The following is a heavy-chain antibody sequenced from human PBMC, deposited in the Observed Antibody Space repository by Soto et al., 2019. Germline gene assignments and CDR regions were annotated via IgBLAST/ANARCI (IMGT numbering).Heavy chain of an antibody. CDR1: GYTFNTFD. D-gene: IGHD2-8*01. Sequence: QVQLVQSGAEVKKPGASVKVSCKASGYTFNTFDINWVRQATGQGLAWMGRMNPNSGNTGYAQKFQGRVTMTRNTYISTAYMELSSLRSEDTAVYYWARATNSDAFDIWGRGTMVTVSS. CDR2: MNPNSGNT. V-gene: IGHV1-8*01. CDR3: ARATNSDAFDI. J-gene: IGHJ3*02.